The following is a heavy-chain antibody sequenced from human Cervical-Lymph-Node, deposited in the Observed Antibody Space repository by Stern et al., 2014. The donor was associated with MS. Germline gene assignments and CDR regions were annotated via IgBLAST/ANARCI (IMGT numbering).Heavy chain of an antibody. D-gene: IGHD6-13*01. CDR3: AREYSSSWAYYYGMDV. V-gene: IGHV1-2*04. J-gene: IGHJ6*02. Sequence: MQLVESGAEVKKPGASVKVSCKASGYTFTGYYMHWVRQAPGQGLEWMGWINPNSGGTNYAQKFQGWVTMTRDTSISTAYMELSRLRSDDTAVYYCAREYSSSWAYYYGMDVWGQGTTVTVSS. CDR2: INPNSGGT. CDR1: GYTFTGYY.